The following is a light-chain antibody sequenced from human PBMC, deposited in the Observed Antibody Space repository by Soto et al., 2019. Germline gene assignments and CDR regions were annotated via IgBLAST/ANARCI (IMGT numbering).Light chain of an antibody. J-gene: IGLJ3*02. Sequence: SYELTQPSSVSVSPGQTARITCSGDVLAKRDGRWFRQRPGQAPVLVIYKDSERPSGIPERLFGSRSVTTVTLTISGAQVEHEADYYCSCVADYTWVFGGGTKVTVL. CDR3: SCVADYTWV. CDR1: VLAKRD. CDR2: KDS. V-gene: IGLV3-27*01.